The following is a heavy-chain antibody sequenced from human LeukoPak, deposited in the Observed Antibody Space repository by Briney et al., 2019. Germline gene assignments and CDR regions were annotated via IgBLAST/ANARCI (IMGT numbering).Heavy chain of an antibody. D-gene: IGHD6-13*01. Sequence: SETLSLTCTVSGGSISSYYWSWIRQPPGKGLEWIGYIYYSGSTNYNPSLKSRVTISVDTSKNQFSLKLSSVTAADTAVYYCARLRYSSSWPSATYYFDYWRQGTLVTVSS. CDR2: IYYSGST. J-gene: IGHJ4*02. V-gene: IGHV4-59*08. CDR1: GGSISSYY. CDR3: ARLRYSSSWPSATYYFDY.